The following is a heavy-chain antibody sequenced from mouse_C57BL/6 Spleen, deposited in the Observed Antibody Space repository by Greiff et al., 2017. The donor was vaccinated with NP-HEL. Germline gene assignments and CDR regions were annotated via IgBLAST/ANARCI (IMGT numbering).Heavy chain of an antibody. CDR3: ASLDY. CDR1: GYAFSSSW. J-gene: IGHJ2*01. V-gene: IGHV1-82*01. Sequence: VQLQQSGPELVKPGASVKISCKASGYAFSSSWMNWVKQRPGKGLEWIGRLYPGDGDTNYNRKFKGKATLTADKSSSTADMQLSSLTSEDSAVYFCASLDYWGQGTTLTVSS. CDR2: LYPGDGDT.